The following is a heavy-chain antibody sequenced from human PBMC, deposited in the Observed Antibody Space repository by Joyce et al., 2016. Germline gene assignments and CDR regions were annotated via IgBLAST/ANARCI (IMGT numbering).Heavy chain of an antibody. CDR1: GGSISSGGYY. CDR2: IYYSGST. CDR3: ARYSVVDIVATTVRYYFDY. D-gene: IGHD5-12*01. Sequence: QVQLQESGPRLVKPSQTLSLTCTVSGGSISSGGYYWSWIRQHPGKGLEWIGYIYYSGSTYYSPSLKSRVTISVDTSKTQFSLKLTSVTAADTAVYYCARYSVVDIVATTVRYYFDYWGQGTLVTVSS. V-gene: IGHV4-31*03. J-gene: IGHJ4*02.